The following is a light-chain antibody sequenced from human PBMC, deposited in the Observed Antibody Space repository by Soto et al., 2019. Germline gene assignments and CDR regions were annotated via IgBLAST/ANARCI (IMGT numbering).Light chain of an antibody. CDR3: AAWDDSLSGWV. J-gene: IGLJ3*02. CDR2: RNS. V-gene: IGLV1-47*01. CDR1: SSNIGTNH. Sequence: QSVLTQPPSASGTPGQWVTISCSGGSSNIGTNHVYWYQHLPGAAPKLLIYRNSLRHSGVPDRFSGSNSVTSASLAISGLRSDDEADYYCAAWDDSLSGWVFGGGTKLTV.